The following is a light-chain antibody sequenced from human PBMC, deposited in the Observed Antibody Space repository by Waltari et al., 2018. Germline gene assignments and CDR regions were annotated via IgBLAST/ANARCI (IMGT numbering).Light chain of an antibody. CDR2: QDD. J-gene: IGLJ2*01. Sequence: SNGLTQPPSVSVSPGQTASITCSGDELEEKSASWYQQRPGHSPVLVIFQDDKRPSGIPERFSGSNSGTTATLTISGAQAMDDADYYCQTWDGSTVLFGGGTKLTVL. V-gene: IGLV3-1*01. CDR3: QTWDGSTVL. CDR1: ELEEKS.